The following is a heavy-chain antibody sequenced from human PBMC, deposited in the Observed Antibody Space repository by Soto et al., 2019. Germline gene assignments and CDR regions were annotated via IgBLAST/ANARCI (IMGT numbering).Heavy chain of an antibody. CDR2: MSERSGPP. J-gene: IGHJ2*01. V-gene: IGHV3-23*01. Sequence: PGGSLRPSCAASGFNFRKFAMSWVRQAPGKGLEWVSGMSERSGPPLYADSVKGRFTISRDNSKSTLYLEMNNLRPEDTAVYYCAKDQDNTDYYWIFDLWGRGTPVTVSS. CDR3: AKDQDNTDYYWIFDL. D-gene: IGHD4-17*01. CDR1: GFNFRKFA.